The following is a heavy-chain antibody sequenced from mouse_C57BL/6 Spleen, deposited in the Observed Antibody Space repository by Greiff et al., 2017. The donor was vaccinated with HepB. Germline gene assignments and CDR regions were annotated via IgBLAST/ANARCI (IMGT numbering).Heavy chain of an antibody. CDR1: GYTFTSYW. D-gene: IGHD4-1*01. V-gene: IGHV1-69*01. CDR2: IDPSDSYT. Sequence: QVQLQQPGAELVMPGASVKLSCKASGYTFTSYWMHWVKQRPGQGLEWIGEIDPSDSYTNYNQKFKGKSTLTVDKSSSTAYMQLSSLTSEDSAVYYGARGDWDVWYFDVWGTGTTVTVSS. CDR3: ARGDWDVWYFDV. J-gene: IGHJ1*03.